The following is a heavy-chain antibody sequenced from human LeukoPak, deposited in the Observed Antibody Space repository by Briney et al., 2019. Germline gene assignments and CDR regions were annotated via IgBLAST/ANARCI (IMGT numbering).Heavy chain of an antibody. CDR3: ARGLGGVRDPLDAFDI. V-gene: IGHV1-2*02. D-gene: IGHD3-16*01. CDR2: INPNSGGT. Sequence: ASVKVSCKASGYTFTGYYMHWVRQAPGQGLEWMGWINPNSGGTNYAQKFQGRVTMTRDTSISTAYMELSRLTSDDMAVYYCARGLGGVRDPLDAFDIWGQGTMVTVSS. J-gene: IGHJ3*02. CDR1: GYTFTGYY.